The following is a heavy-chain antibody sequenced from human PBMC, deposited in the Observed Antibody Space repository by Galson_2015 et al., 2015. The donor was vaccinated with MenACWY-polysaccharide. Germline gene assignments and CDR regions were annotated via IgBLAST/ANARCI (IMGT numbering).Heavy chain of an antibody. V-gene: IGHV3-30*09. Sequence: SLRLSCAASGFTFRNYWMTWVRQAPGKGLEWVTIISYDATNKYYADSVKGRFAISRDNSKNTLYLQMNSLRAEDTAVYYCAREYCSRTSCQLIDCWGQGTLVTVSS. D-gene: IGHD2-2*01. CDR1: GFTFRNYW. CDR2: ISYDATNK. J-gene: IGHJ4*02. CDR3: AREYCSRTSCQLIDC.